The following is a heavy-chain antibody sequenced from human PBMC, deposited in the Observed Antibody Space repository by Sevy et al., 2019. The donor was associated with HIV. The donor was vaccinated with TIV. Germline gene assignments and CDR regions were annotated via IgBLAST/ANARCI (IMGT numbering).Heavy chain of an antibody. Sequence: GGSLRLSCAGSGFTFGDYDMHWVRQVPGKVLEWVSGISWNSGALDDADAVRGRFTISRDNAKSDVYVQMNSLRLEDTAVYYCARAQGYCVVERCYGGCGNAFDFCGQGTMVTVSS. CDR1: GFTFGDYD. CDR2: ISWNSGAL. J-gene: IGHJ3*01. V-gene: IGHV3-9*01. D-gene: IGHD2-15*01. CDR3: ARAQGYCVVERCYGGCGNAFDF.